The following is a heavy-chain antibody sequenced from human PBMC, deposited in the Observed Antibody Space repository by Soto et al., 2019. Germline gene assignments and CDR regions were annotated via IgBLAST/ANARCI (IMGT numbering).Heavy chain of an antibody. Sequence: QVQLVESGGGVVQPGRSLRLSCAASGFTFSSYAMHWVRQAPGKGLEWVAVISYDGSNKYYADSVKGRFPISRDNSKNTLYLQLNSLRAEDKAVYYCASDTVLAFVAADYFDYWGQGTLVTVSS. D-gene: IGHD6-19*01. CDR2: ISYDGSNK. CDR1: GFTFSSYA. V-gene: IGHV3-30-3*01. CDR3: ASDTVLAFVAADYFDY. J-gene: IGHJ4*02.